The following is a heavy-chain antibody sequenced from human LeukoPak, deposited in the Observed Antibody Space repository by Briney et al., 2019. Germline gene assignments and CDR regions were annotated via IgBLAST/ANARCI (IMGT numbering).Heavy chain of an antibody. Sequence: ASVKVSCKASGYTFTSYDINWVRQATGQGLEWMGWMNPNSGNTGYAQKFQGRVTMTRNTSISTAYMELSSLRSEDTAVYYCARGGQLARLLYSWFDPWGQGTLVTVSS. V-gene: IGHV1-8*01. CDR2: MNPNSGNT. CDR1: GYTFTSYD. CDR3: ARGGQLARLLYSWFDP. J-gene: IGHJ5*02. D-gene: IGHD6-13*01.